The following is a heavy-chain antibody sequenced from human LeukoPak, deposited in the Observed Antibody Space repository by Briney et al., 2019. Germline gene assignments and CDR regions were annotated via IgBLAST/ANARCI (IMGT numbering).Heavy chain of an antibody. CDR2: IYYSGST. CDR3: ARNKVTTTSPYYYYGMDV. Sequence: SETLSLTCTVSGYSISSGYYWGWIRQPPGKGLEWIGSIYYSGSTYYNPSLKSRVTISVDTSKNQFSLKLSSVTAADTAVYYCARNKVTTTSPYYYYGMDVWGQGTTVTVSS. D-gene: IGHD4-17*01. J-gene: IGHJ6*02. V-gene: IGHV4-38-2*02. CDR1: GYSISSGYY.